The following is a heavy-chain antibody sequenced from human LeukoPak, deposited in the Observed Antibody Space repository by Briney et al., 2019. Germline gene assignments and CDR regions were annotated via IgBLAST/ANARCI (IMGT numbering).Heavy chain of an antibody. Sequence: GGSLRLSCAASGFTFSSYSMNWVRQAPGKGLEWVSSISSSSSYIYYADSVKGRFTISRDNSKNTLYLQMNSLRAEDTAVYYCASIPAAAPGSPFDYWGQGTLVTVSS. D-gene: IGHD6-6*01. CDR3: ASIPAAAPGSPFDY. V-gene: IGHV3-21*01. CDR1: GFTFSSYS. CDR2: ISSSSSYI. J-gene: IGHJ4*02.